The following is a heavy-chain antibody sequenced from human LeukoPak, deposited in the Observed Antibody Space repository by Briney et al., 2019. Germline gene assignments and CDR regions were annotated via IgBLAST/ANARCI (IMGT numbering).Heavy chain of an antibody. J-gene: IGHJ3*02. D-gene: IGHD2-21*01. CDR2: IRSKTDGGTT. Sequence: PGGSLRLSCAASGFTLSNAWMIWVRQAPGKGLEWVGRIRSKTDGGTTDYAAPVKGRFTISRDDSQNMLYLQMNSLKTEDTAVYYCTTVAVSAFDIWGQGTKVTVSS. CDR1: GFTLSNAW. V-gene: IGHV3-15*01. CDR3: TTVAVSAFDI.